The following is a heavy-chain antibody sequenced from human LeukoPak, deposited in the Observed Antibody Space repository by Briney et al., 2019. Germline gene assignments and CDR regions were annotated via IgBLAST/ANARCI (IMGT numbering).Heavy chain of an antibody. CDR2: IYYSGST. V-gene: IGHV4-59*01. Sequence: PSETLSLTCTVSGGSISSYYWSWIRQPPGKGLEGIGYIYYSGSTNYNPSLKSRVTISVDTSKNQFSLKLSSVTAADTAVYYCARVGRVGYCSGGSCYSAIDYWGQGTLVTVSS. CDR3: ARVGRVGYCSGGSCYSAIDY. D-gene: IGHD2-15*01. J-gene: IGHJ4*02. CDR1: GGSISSYY.